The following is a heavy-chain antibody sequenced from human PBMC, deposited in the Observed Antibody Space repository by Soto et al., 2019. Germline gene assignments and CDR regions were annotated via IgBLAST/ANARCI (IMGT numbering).Heavy chain of an antibody. Sequence: QVQLVQSGAEVKKPGSSVKVSCKASGGTFSSYAISWVRQAPGQGLEWMGGIIPIFGTANYAQKFQGRVTITADESTSTAYMELSSLRSEDTAVYYYARVVGMATLTWYFDLWGRGTLVTVSS. CDR2: IIPIFGTA. CDR1: GGTFSSYA. D-gene: IGHD4-4*01. CDR3: ARVVGMATLTWYFDL. J-gene: IGHJ2*01. V-gene: IGHV1-69*01.